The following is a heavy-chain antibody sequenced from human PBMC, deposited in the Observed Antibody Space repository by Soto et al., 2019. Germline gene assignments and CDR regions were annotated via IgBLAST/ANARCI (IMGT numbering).Heavy chain of an antibody. Sequence: GGSLRLSCAASGFTFSSYAMSWVRQAPGKGLEWVSAISGSGGSTYYADSVKGRFTISRDNSKNTLYLQMNSLRAEDTAVYYCAKLGLASPGGKIDYWGQGTLVTVSS. CDR3: AKLGLASPGGKIDY. CDR1: GFTFSSYA. J-gene: IGHJ4*02. D-gene: IGHD3-3*02. V-gene: IGHV3-23*01. CDR2: ISGSGGST.